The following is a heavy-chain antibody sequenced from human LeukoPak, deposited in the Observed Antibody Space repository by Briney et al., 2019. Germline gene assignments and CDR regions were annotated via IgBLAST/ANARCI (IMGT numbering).Heavy chain of an antibody. J-gene: IGHJ4*02. D-gene: IGHD3-16*01. V-gene: IGHV3-30*18. CDR3: AKGQSYAWGLDH. CDR1: GLTYYVYG. Sequence: GGSLRLSCTGSGLTYYVYGMHWVRQAPGKGLMCVAGISDNGNTQYYADSVKGRFAISRDNSEVRLQMNSLRGDDTALYYCAKGQSYAWGLDHWGQGNMVIVSS. CDR2: ISDNGNTQ.